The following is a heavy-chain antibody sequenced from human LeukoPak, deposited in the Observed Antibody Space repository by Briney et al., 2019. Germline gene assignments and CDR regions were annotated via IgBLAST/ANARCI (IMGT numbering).Heavy chain of an antibody. CDR3: ARVTYRSSSPFFNF. CDR2: INYRGNT. J-gene: IGHJ4*02. CDR1: GDSVNNTNYS. D-gene: IGHD6-6*01. V-gene: IGHV4-39*07. Sequence: PSETLSLTCNVSGDSVNNTNYSWAWIRKPPGKGLEWIGSINYRGNTYFNPSLKSRITLSVDSSMNQFSLKLTSVTAADTAMFFCARVTYRSSSPFFNFWGQGTLVTVSS.